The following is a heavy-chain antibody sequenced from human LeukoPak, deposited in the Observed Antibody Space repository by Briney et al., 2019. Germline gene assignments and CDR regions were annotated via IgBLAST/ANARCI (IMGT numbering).Heavy chain of an antibody. D-gene: IGHD5-12*01. Sequence: GGSLRLSCAASGFTFSSYGMHWVRQAPGKGLEWVAVISYDGSNKYYADSVKGRFTISRDNSKNTLYLQMNSLGAEDTAVYYCAKVGATRQSRDAFDIWGQGTMVTVSS. V-gene: IGHV3-30*18. CDR2: ISYDGSNK. CDR3: AKVGATRQSRDAFDI. J-gene: IGHJ3*02. CDR1: GFTFSSYG.